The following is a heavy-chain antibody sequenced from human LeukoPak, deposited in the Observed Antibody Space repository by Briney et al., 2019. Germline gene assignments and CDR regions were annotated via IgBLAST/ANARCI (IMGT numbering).Heavy chain of an antibody. J-gene: IGHJ4*02. CDR1: SGSISSGGYY. V-gene: IGHV4-31*03. D-gene: IGHD3-16*02. CDR2: IYYSGST. Sequence: PSETLSLTCTVSSGSISSGGYYWSWIRQHPGKGLEWIGYIYYSGSTYYNPSLKSRVTISVDTSKNQFSLKLSSVTAADTAVYYCARERRLGELSLFDYWGQGTLVTVSS. CDR3: ARERRLGELSLFDY.